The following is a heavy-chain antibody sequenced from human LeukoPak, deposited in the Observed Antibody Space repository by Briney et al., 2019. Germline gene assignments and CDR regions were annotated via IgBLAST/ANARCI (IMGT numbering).Heavy chain of an antibody. Sequence: ASVKVSCKASGYTFTSYGISWVRQAPGQGLEWMGWISAYNGNTNYAQKFQGRVTITADKSTSTAYMELSSLRSEDTAVYYCARAVPERYSYGYHYWGQGTLVTVSS. V-gene: IGHV1-18*01. CDR2: ISAYNGNT. CDR1: GYTFTSYG. D-gene: IGHD5-18*01. CDR3: ARAVPERYSYGYHY. J-gene: IGHJ4*02.